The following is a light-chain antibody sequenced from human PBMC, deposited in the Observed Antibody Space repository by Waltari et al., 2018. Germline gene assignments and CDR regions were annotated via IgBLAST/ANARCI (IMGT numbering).Light chain of an antibody. CDR3: QQYYSTSWA. J-gene: IGKJ1*01. V-gene: IGKV4-1*01. CDR1: QSVLYSSNNKNY. Sequence: DIVMTQSPDSLAVSLGERATINCKSSQSVLYSSNNKNYLAWYQKKPGQPPKLLIYWATTRETGVPDRFRCSGSGKDFTLTLSSPQAEDVAVYYCQQYYSTSWAFGQGTKVEIK. CDR2: WAT.